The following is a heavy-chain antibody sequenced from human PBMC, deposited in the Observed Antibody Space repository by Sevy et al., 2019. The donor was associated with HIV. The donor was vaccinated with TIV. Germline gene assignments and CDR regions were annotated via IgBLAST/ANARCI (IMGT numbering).Heavy chain of an antibody. Sequence: GGSLRLSCAASEFSFSANWKNWVRQAPGKGLEWVANIKGDGSDKHYVDSVEGRFTISRDNAKNVLYLQMNSLRVEDTAVYYCAHETFGRFESWGQGTLVTVSS. CDR3: AHETFGRFES. D-gene: IGHD3-16*01. J-gene: IGHJ4*02. CDR1: EFSFSANW. CDR2: IKGDGSDK. V-gene: IGHV3-7*01.